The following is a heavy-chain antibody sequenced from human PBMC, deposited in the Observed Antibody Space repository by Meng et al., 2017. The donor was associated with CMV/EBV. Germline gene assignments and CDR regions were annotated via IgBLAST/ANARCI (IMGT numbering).Heavy chain of an antibody. CDR1: GFTFSSYS. V-gene: IGHV3-21*01. D-gene: IGHD1-7*01. CDR3: ARDRKLELRDY. J-gene: IGHJ4*02. Sequence: GESLKISCAASGFTFSSYSMNWVRQAPGKGLEWVSSISSSSSYIYYADSVKGRFTISRDNAKNSLYLQMNNLRAEDTAVYYCARDRKLELRDYWGQGTLVTVSS. CDR2: ISSSSSYI.